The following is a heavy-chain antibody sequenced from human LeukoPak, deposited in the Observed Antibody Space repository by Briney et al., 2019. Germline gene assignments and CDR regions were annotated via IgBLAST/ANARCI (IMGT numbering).Heavy chain of an antibody. D-gene: IGHD3-10*01. CDR1: GGSISSYY. Sequence: SETLSLTCTVSGGSISSYYWSWIRQPPGKGLEWIWYIYYSGSTNYNPSLKSRVTISVDTSKNQFSLKLSSVTAADTAVYYCARRLLWFGEAGWFDPWGQGTLVTVSS. CDR2: IYYSGST. J-gene: IGHJ5*02. V-gene: IGHV4-59*01. CDR3: ARRLLWFGEAGWFDP.